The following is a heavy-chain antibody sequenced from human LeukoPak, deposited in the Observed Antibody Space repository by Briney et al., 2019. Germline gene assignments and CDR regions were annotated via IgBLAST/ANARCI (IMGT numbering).Heavy chain of an antibody. CDR1: GFTFSSYA. CDR2: ISGSGGST. Sequence: PGGSLRLSCAASGFTFSSYAMSWVRQAPGKGLEWVSAISGSGGSTYYADSMKGRFTISRDNSKNTLYLQMNSLRAEGTAVYYCAKGEVVVITQFDYWGQGTLVTVSS. CDR3: AKGEVVVITQFDY. V-gene: IGHV3-23*01. J-gene: IGHJ4*02. D-gene: IGHD3-22*01.